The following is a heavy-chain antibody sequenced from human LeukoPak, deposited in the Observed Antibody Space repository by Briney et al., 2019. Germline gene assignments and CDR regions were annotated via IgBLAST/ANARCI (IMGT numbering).Heavy chain of an antibody. Sequence: GSSVKVSCKAFVDTLSSYTISWVRQAPGQGLEWMGRIIPILGIANYAQKFQGRVTITADKSTSTAYMELRSLRSDDTAVYYCASRWGYSSGLGDYWGQGTLVTVSS. J-gene: IGHJ4*02. V-gene: IGHV1-69*02. CDR1: VDTLSSYT. CDR2: IIPILGIA. D-gene: IGHD6-19*01. CDR3: ASRWGYSSGLGDY.